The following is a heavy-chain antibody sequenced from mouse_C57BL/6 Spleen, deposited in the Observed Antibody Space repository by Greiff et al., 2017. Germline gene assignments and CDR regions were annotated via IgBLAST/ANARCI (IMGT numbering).Heavy chain of an antibody. CDR3: AREFYDYDGPYYYAMDY. CDR1: GYTFTSYW. V-gene: IGHV1-53*01. J-gene: IGHJ4*01. CDR2: INPSNGGT. Sequence: VQLQQPGTELVKPGASVKLSCKASGYTFTSYWMHWVKQRPGQGLEWIGNINPSNGGTNYNEKFKSKATLTVDKSSSTAYMQLSSLTSEDSAVYYCAREFYDYDGPYYYAMDYWGQGTSVTVSS. D-gene: IGHD2-4*01.